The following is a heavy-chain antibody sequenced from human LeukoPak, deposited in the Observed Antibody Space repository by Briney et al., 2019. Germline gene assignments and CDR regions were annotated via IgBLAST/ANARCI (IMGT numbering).Heavy chain of an antibody. V-gene: IGHV1-46*01. CDR1: GYSFTSNY. CDR2: IYPRDGST. J-gene: IGHJ4*02. Sequence: GASVKVSCKASGYSFTSNYIHWVRQAPGQGLEWMGMIYPRDGSTSYAQKFQGRVTVTRDTSTSTVHMELSGLRSEDTAVYYCVRDQEALDYWGQGTLVTVSS. CDR3: VRDQEALDY.